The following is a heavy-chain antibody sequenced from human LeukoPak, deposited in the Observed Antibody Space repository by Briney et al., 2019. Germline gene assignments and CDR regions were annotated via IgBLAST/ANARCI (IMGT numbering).Heavy chain of an antibody. CDR3: ARQGSLGYCSSTSCYFDY. CDR2: IYPGDSDT. J-gene: IGHJ4*02. Sequence: PGESLKISCKGSGYSFTSYWIGWVRQMPGKGLEWMGIIYPGDSDTRYSPSFQGQVTISADKSISTAYLQWSSLKASDTAMYYCARQGSLGYCSSTSCYFDYWGQGILLTVSS. D-gene: IGHD2-2*01. CDR1: GYSFTSYW. V-gene: IGHV5-51*01.